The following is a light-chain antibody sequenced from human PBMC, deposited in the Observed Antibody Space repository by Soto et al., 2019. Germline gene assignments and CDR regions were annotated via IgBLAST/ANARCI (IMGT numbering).Light chain of an antibody. CDR3: AAWDASLHGWV. V-gene: IGLV1-44*01. J-gene: IGLJ3*02. CDR2: RNN. Sequence: QSVLTQPPSASGTPGQRFTISCSGSSSNIGSNTVNWYQQLPGTAPKLLIYRNNQRPSGVPDRFSGSKSGSSASLAISGLQSEDEADYYCAAWDASLHGWVFCGVPTLTVL. CDR1: SSNIGSNT.